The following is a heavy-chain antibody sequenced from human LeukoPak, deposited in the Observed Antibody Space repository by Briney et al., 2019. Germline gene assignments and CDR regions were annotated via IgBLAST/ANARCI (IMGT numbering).Heavy chain of an antibody. CDR3: ARARSGYYPRFFDY. CDR2: ISHRGRT. V-gene: IGHV4-34*01. J-gene: IGHJ4*02. Sequence: PSETLSLTCAVYGGSLSDYYWSWIRQSPGEGLEWIGEISHRGRTYYNLSLKSRLTISVDTSKNQFSLKLTSVTAADTAVYYCARARSGYYPRFFDYWGQGTLVTVSS. D-gene: IGHD2/OR15-2a*01. CDR1: GGSLSDYY.